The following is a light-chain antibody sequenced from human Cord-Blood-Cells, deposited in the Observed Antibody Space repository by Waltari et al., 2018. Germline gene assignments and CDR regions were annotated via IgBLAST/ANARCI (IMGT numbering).Light chain of an antibody. J-gene: IGKJ1*01. Sequence: DIQMTQSPSTLSASVGDRVTITCRASQSISSWLAWYQQKPGKAPKLLIDKASSLESGVPSRFSGSGSGTEFTLTISSLQPDDFVTYYCQQYNSYWTFGQGTKVEIK. CDR1: QSISSW. CDR3: QQYNSYWT. V-gene: IGKV1-5*03. CDR2: KAS.